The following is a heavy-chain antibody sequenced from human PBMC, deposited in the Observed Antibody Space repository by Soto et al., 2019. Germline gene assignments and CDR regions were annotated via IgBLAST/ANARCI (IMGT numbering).Heavy chain of an antibody. Sequence: PGGFLRLSCSASGFTFSSYAMHWVRQAPGKGLEYVSAISSNGGSTYYADSVKGRFTISRDNSKNTLYLQMSSLRAEDTAVYYCVKDGIVATISGFDYWGQGTLVTVSS. D-gene: IGHD5-12*01. CDR3: VKDGIVATISGFDY. V-gene: IGHV3-64D*08. CDR2: ISSNGGST. J-gene: IGHJ4*02. CDR1: GFTFSSYA.